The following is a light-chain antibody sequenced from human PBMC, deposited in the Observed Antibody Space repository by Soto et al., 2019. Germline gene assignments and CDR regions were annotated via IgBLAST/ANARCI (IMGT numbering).Light chain of an antibody. CDR3: QQYGSSPLT. Sequence: EIVMTQSPATLSVSPGEGATLSCRASQSVGRDLAWYQQKPGQAPRLLIYGASSRATGIPDRFSGSGSGTDFTLTISRLEPEDFAVYYCQQYGSSPLTFGGGTKVEIK. V-gene: IGKV3-20*01. J-gene: IGKJ4*01. CDR1: QSVGRD. CDR2: GAS.